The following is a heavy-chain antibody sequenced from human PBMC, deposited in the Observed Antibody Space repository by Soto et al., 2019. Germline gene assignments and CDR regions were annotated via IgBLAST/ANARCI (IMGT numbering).Heavy chain of an antibody. CDR2: IRSKTYLGTT. V-gene: IGHV3-49*03. CDR3: ARVIGDGYNYNACDT. Sequence: GVSLRLSCTASGITFGDYAMSWFRQGHAQGLARVAFIRSKTYLGTTEYAPSVKGRITVSRDDPRSIAYLQMNSLKTEDTAVYYCARVIGDGYNYNACDTWGQGTRVTVSS. J-gene: IGHJ3*02. CDR1: GITFGDYA. D-gene: IGHD5-12*01.